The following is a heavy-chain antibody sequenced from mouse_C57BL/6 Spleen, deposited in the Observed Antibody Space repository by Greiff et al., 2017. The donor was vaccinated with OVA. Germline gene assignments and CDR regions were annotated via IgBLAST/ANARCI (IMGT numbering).Heavy chain of an antibody. CDR2: ISNLAYSI. D-gene: IGHD2-4*01. J-gene: IGHJ4*01. CDR3: ARLDYDGYAMDY. CDR1: GFTFSDYG. Sequence: EVQLVESGGGLVQPGGSLKLSCAASGFTFSDYGMAWVRQAPRKGPEWVAFISNLAYSIYYADTVTGRFTISRENAKNTLYLEMSSLRSEDTAMYYCARLDYDGYAMDYWGQGTSVTVSS. V-gene: IGHV5-15*01.